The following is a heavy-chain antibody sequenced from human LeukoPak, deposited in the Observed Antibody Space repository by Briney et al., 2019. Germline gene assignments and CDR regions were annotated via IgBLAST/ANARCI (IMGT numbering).Heavy chain of an antibody. V-gene: IGHV2-5*01. J-gene: IGHJ4*02. Sequence: KESGPTLVKPTQTLTLTCTFSGFSLTTTGVGVGWIRQTPGKALEWLALIYWNNDNRYSPSLRSRLTIIKDTSKNLVVLIMANMNPAHTATYHCAHYGDSRFTYYFDYWGQGTPVTVSS. CDR3: AHYGDSRFTYYFDY. CDR2: IYWNNDN. D-gene: IGHD4-17*01. CDR1: GFSLTTTGVG.